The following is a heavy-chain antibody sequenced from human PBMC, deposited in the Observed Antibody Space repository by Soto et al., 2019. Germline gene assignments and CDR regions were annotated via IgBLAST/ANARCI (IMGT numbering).Heavy chain of an antibody. CDR2: ISYDGSNK. Sequence: GGSLRLSCAASGFTFSSYAMHWVRQAPGKGLEWVAVISYDGSNKYYADSVKGRFTISRDNSKNTLYLQMSSLRAEDTAVYYCVKDRAPQPSTYSSGGSCYGYNWGQGTLVTVSS. V-gene: IGHV3-30*14. D-gene: IGHD2-15*01. CDR3: VKDRAPQPSTYSSGGSCYGYN. J-gene: IGHJ4*02. CDR1: GFTFSSYA.